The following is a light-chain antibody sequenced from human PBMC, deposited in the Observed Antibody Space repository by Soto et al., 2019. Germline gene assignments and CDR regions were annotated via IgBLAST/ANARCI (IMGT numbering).Light chain of an antibody. Sequence: QSALTQPRSVSGSPGQSVTMSCTGTSSDVGGYNYVSWYQQHPGKAPKLMIYDVTKRPSGVPDRFSGSKSGNTASLTISGLQAEDEADYYCCSYAGSYTRYVFGIGTKLTVL. CDR2: DVT. J-gene: IGLJ1*01. CDR3: CSYAGSYTRYV. CDR1: SSDVGGYNY. V-gene: IGLV2-11*01.